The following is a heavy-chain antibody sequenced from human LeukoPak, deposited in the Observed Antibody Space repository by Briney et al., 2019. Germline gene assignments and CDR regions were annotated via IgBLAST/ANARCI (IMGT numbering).Heavy chain of an antibody. CDR1: GFPFSSYD. V-gene: IGHV3-30*02. J-gene: IGHJ4*02. D-gene: IGHD3-10*01. CDR2: IRYDGGYT. Sequence: GSLRLSCDASGFPFSSYDMHWVRQAPGKGLEWVAFIRYDGGYTYYADSVKGRFTISRDNSKNTLYLQMNSLTAEDTAVFYCAKAPYYYGSGSFYYFDQWGQGTQVTVSS. CDR3: AKAPYYYGSGSFYYFDQ.